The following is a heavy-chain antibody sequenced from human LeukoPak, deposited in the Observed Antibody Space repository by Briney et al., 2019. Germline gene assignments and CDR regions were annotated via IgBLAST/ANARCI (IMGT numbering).Heavy chain of an antibody. D-gene: IGHD4-23*01. J-gene: IGHJ4*02. CDR3: ARHVNGDNGPFDF. CDR2: IYYSGST. CDR1: GGSISSSNYY. V-gene: IGHV4-39*01. Sequence: PSETLCLTCSVSGGSISSSNYYWGCVRQPPGKGLQWIGSIYYSGSTYYKSSLKSRVTLSVDTSESQFSLKLSSVTAADTAVYYCARHVNGDNGPFDFWGQGTLVAVSS.